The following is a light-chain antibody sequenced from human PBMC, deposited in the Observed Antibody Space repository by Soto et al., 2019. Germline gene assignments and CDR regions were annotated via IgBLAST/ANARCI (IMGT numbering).Light chain of an antibody. CDR2: GAS. J-gene: IGKJ1*01. Sequence: IVMTQSPATLSVSPGERVTLSCRASQSVRNNLVWYQQRPGQAPRLLIYGASSRATGIPARFRGSGSGTDFTLTISSLQSEDFAVYYCQHYNNWPPWTFGQGTKVEIK. V-gene: IGKV3-15*01. CDR1: QSVRNN. CDR3: QHYNNWPPWT.